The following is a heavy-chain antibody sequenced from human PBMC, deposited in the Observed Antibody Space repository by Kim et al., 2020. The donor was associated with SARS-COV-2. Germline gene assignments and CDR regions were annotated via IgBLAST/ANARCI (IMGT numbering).Heavy chain of an antibody. D-gene: IGHD3-22*01. CDR1: GGSISSSSYY. CDR3: ARHQYYYDSSGYPFDY. J-gene: IGHJ4*02. V-gene: IGHV4-39*01. CDR2: IYYSGST. Sequence: SETLSLTCTVSGGSISSSSYYWGWIRQPPGKGLEWIGSIYYSGSTYYNPSLKSRVTISVDTSKNQFSLKLSSVTAADTAVYYCARHQYYYDSSGYPFDYWGQGTLVTVSA.